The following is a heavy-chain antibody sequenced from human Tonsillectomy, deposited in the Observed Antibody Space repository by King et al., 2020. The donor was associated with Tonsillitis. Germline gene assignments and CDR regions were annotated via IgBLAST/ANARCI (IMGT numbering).Heavy chain of an antibody. CDR1: GFAFSDYI. Sequence: VQLVESGGGLVKPGGSLRLSCTASGFAFSDYIMNWVRQAPGKGLEWVSSISSSSSYIYYADSVKGRFTISRDNAKNSLYLQMNSLRAEDTAVYYCARTQHCSGGSCYTWKYYHDYGMDVWGQGTTVTVSS. V-gene: IGHV3-21*01. J-gene: IGHJ6*02. CDR3: ARTQHCSGGSCYTWKYYHDYGMDV. CDR2: ISSSSSYI. D-gene: IGHD2-15*01.